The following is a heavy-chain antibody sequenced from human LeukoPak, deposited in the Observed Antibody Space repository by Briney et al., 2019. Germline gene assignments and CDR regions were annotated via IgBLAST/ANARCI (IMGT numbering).Heavy chain of an antibody. V-gene: IGHV4-59*03. Sequence: KPSETLSLTCTVSGDSTSNFYWNWIRQSLGKGLEWIGNIHYSGSSVYNPSLKSRGTISIDTSRRRFFLKLNSVTAADTAVYFCALAPNSNWFDFWGPGTLVTVSS. J-gene: IGHJ5*01. D-gene: IGHD2-8*01. CDR2: IHYSGSS. CDR3: ALAPNSNWFDF. CDR1: GDSTSNFY.